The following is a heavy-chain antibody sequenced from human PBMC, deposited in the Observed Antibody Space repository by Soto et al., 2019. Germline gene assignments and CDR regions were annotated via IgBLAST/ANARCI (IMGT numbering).Heavy chain of an antibody. J-gene: IGHJ4*02. Sequence: VASVKVSCKASGFTFTSSAVQWVRQARGQRLEWIGWIVVGSGNTNYAQKFQERVTITRDMSTSTAYMELSSLRSEDTAVYYCAAVSGSKCSGSSPFDSWGQGTLVTVSS. CDR1: GFTFTSSA. D-gene: IGHD1-26*01. CDR3: AAVSGSKCSGSSPFDS. CDR2: IVVGSGNT. V-gene: IGHV1-58*01.